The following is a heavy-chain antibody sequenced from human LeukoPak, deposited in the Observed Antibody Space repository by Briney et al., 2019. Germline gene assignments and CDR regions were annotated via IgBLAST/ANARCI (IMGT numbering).Heavy chain of an antibody. CDR1: GYTFTGYY. CDR3: ARDLVWFGELPPYYYYYMDV. CDR2: INPNSGGT. Sequence: GASVKVSCKASGYTFTGYYMHWVRQAPGQGLEWMGWINPNSGGTNYAQKFQGRVTMTRDTSISTAYMELSRLRSDDTAVYYCARDLVWFGELPPYYYYYMDVWGKGTTVTISS. J-gene: IGHJ6*03. D-gene: IGHD3-10*01. V-gene: IGHV1-2*02.